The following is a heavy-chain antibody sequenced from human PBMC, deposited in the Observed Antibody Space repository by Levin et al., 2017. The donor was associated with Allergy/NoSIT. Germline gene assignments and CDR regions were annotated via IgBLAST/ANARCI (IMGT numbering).Heavy chain of an antibody. CDR3: ASLLTQNNTGGRFHS. CDR1: GFTFSNFW. Sequence: GGSLRLSCAASGFTFSNFWMSWVRQAPGKGLEWVANIKQDESEKYYLDSVKGRFTISRDNAKNSLHLEMNSLRAEDTAVYFCASLLTQNNTGGRFHSWRQGTLVIVSS. CDR2: IKQDESEK. J-gene: IGHJ4*02. V-gene: IGHV3-7*01. D-gene: IGHD1/OR15-1a*01.